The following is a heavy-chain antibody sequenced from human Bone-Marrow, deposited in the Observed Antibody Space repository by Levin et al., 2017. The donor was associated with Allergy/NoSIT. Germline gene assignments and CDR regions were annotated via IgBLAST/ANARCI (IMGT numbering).Heavy chain of an antibody. CDR3: ARELRYFDWLSNRNLYWYFDL. V-gene: IGHV4-59*01. D-gene: IGHD3-9*01. CDR2: IYYSGST. J-gene: IGHJ2*01. Sequence: SCTVSGGSISSYYWSWIRQPPGKGLEWIGYIYYSGSTNYNPSLKSRVTISVDTSKNQFSLKLSSVTAADTAVYYCARELRYFDWLSNRNLYWYFDLWGRGTLVTVSS. CDR1: GGSISSYY.